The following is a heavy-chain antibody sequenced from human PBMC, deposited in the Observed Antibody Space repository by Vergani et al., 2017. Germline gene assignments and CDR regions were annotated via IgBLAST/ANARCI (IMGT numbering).Heavy chain of an antibody. V-gene: IGHV4-59*01. CDR1: GCSISSYY. D-gene: IGHD6-19*01. CDR3: ARGIAVADY. Sequence: QVQLQESGPGLVKPSETLSLTCTVSGCSISSYYWSWIRQPPGKGLEWIGYIYYSGSTNYNPSLKSRVTISVDTSKNQFCLKLSSVTAADTAVYYCARGIAVADYWGQGTLVTVSS. CDR2: IYYSGST. J-gene: IGHJ4*02.